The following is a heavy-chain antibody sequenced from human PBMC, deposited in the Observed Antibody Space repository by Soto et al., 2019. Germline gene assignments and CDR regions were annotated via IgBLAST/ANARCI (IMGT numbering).Heavy chain of an antibody. CDR3: ARSLPTGTTGYYYGMDV. Sequence: PSETLSLTCTVSGGSISSYYWSWIRQPAGKGLEWIGRIYTSGSTNYNPSLKSRVTMSVDTSKNQFSLKLSSVTAADTAVYYCARSLPTGTTGYYYGMDVWRQGTTVTVS. J-gene: IGHJ6*02. D-gene: IGHD1-7*01. V-gene: IGHV4-4*07. CDR1: GGSISSYY. CDR2: IYTSGST.